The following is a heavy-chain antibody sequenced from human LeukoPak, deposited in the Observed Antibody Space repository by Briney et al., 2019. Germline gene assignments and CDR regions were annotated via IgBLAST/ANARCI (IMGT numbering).Heavy chain of an antibody. CDR3: ARDGRAVGYFDSKPGFDYDY. V-gene: IGHV3-21*01. Sequence: PGGSLRLSCAASGFTFSSYSMNWVRQAPGKGLEWVSSISSSSSYIYYADSVKGRFTISRDNAKNSLYLQMNSLRAEDMAVYYCARDGRAVGYFDSKPGFDYDYWGQGTLVTVSS. CDR2: ISSSSSYI. D-gene: IGHD3-9*01. J-gene: IGHJ4*02. CDR1: GFTFSSYS.